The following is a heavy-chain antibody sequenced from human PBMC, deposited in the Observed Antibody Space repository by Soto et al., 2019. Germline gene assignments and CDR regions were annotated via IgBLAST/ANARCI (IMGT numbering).Heavy chain of an antibody. Sequence: QVQLQQWGAGLLKPSETLSLTCAVYGGSFSGYYWSWIRQPPGKGLEWIGEINHSGSTNYNQSLKSRVTISVDTSKNQFSRKLSSVTAADTAVYYCARGSWFDPWGQGTLVTVSS. CDR3: ARGSWFDP. CDR2: INHSGST. CDR1: GGSFSGYY. J-gene: IGHJ5*02. V-gene: IGHV4-34*01.